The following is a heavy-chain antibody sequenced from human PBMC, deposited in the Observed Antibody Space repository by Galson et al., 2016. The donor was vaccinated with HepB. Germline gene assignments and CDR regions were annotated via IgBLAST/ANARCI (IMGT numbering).Heavy chain of an antibody. CDR1: SDSLSTSDW. V-gene: IGHV4-4*02. J-gene: IGHJ3*02. CDR2: INDSGTT. D-gene: IGHD1-1*01. Sequence: SETLSLTCTVSSDSLSTSDWWSWVRQSPRKGLEWIGEINDSGTTNYNPSLEGRVTISVDTSKNQFSLRLTSVTAADTAVYYCARDATSRATHATFYMWGQGTVVTVS. CDR3: ARDATSRATHATFYM.